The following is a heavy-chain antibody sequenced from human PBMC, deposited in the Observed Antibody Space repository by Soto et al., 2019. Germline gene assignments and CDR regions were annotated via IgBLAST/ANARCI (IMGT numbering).Heavy chain of an antibody. Sequence: QVQLVQSGAEVKKPGASVKVSCKASGYTFTSYGIGWVRQAPGQGLEWMGWISAYNGNTNYAQKLQGRVTMTTDTSTSTAYMELRSLRSDDTAVYYCARDIPPTKSRYYYYYYGMDVWGQGTTVTVSS. J-gene: IGHJ6*02. D-gene: IGHD3-3*01. V-gene: IGHV1-18*01. CDR1: GYTFTSYG. CDR3: ARDIPPTKSRYYYYYYGMDV. CDR2: ISAYNGNT.